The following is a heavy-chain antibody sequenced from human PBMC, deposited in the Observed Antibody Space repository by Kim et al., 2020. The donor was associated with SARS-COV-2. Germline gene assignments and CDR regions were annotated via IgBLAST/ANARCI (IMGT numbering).Heavy chain of an antibody. Sequence: GGSLRLSCAASRFTFSDHYMDWVRQAPGKGLEWVGRTRNKANSYTTEYAASVKGRFTISRDDSKNSLYLQMNSLKTEDTAVYYCARVLTDYGDYVFGYWGQGTLVTVSS. D-gene: IGHD4-17*01. J-gene: IGHJ4*02. CDR1: RFTFSDHY. CDR3: ARVLTDYGDYVFGY. CDR2: TRNKANSYTT. V-gene: IGHV3-72*01.